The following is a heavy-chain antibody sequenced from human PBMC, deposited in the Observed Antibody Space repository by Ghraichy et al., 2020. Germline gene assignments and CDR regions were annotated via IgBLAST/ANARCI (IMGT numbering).Heavy chain of an antibody. V-gene: IGHV4-34*01. J-gene: IGHJ4*02. D-gene: IGHD3-16*02. CDR2: INHSGST. Sequence: SETLSLTCAVYGGSFSGYYWSWIRQPPGKGLEWIGEINHSGSTNYNPSLKSRVTISVDTSKNQFSLKLSSVTAADTAVYYCARVQGPPRRLRLGELSPFDYWGQGTLVTVSS. CDR3: ARVQGPPRRLRLGELSPFDY. CDR1: GGSFSGYY.